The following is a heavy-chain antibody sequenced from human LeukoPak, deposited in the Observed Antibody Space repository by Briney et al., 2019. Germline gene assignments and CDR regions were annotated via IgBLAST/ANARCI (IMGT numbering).Heavy chain of an antibody. D-gene: IGHD4-11*01. Sequence: GPSLRPSCAVAGSSVSHYGMHWVRQAPGKGLEWLAFIWSEGTYEYCGECVKGRFTISRDDSGNTVYLQMNSLSPDDTGVYYCARAAQRVFDYSNSLEYWGQGTPVTVST. CDR2: IWSEGTYE. CDR1: GSSVSHYG. V-gene: IGHV3-33*01. CDR3: ARAAQRVFDYSNSLEY. J-gene: IGHJ4*02.